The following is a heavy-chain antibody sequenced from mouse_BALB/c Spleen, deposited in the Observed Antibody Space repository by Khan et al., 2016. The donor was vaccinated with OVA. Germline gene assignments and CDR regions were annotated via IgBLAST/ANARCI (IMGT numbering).Heavy chain of an antibody. V-gene: IGHV1-9*01. Sequence: QVQLQQSGTELLKPGASVKISCKATGYTFSSYWIEWIKQRSGHGLEWIGENLPGSDSPNYNERFMGKATFTADTSSNTAYMQLSSLTSEDSAVYYCARQGGGYFSWFAYWGQGTLVTVSA. CDR3: ARQGGGYFSWFAY. J-gene: IGHJ3*01. CDR1: GYTFSSYW. D-gene: IGHD2-3*01. CDR2: NLPGSDSP.